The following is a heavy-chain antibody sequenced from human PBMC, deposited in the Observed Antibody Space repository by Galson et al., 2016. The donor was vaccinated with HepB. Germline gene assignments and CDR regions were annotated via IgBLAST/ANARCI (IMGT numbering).Heavy chain of an antibody. CDR2: IIPIFGST. CDR1: GGTFSSYA. J-gene: IGHJ4*02. Sequence: SVKVSCKASGGTFSSYAISWVRQAPGHGLEWIGGIIPIFGSTNYAQKFQGRLSITADESTRTAYMELSSLRSEDTAIYYCARGAAYLDAFHIDYWGQGTLVTVSS. CDR3: ARGAAYLDAFHIDY. V-gene: IGHV1-69*13. D-gene: IGHD2-15*01.